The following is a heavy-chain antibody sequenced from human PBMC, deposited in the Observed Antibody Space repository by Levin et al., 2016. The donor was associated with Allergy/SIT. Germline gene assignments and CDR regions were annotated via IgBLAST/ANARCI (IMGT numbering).Heavy chain of an antibody. Sequence: WIRQPPGKGLEWVSAISGSGGSTYYADSVKGRFTISRDNSKNTLYLQMNSLRAEDTAVYYCAKMSHPYSGSYSYFDYWGQGTLVTVSS. J-gene: IGHJ4*02. V-gene: IGHV3-23*01. CDR3: AKMSHPYSGSYSYFDY. CDR2: ISGSGGST. D-gene: IGHD1-26*01.